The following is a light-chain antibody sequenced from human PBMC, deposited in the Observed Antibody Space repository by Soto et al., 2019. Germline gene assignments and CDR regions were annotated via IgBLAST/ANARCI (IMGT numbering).Light chain of an antibody. J-gene: IGKJ4*01. CDR1: QSVSRN. CDR2: GAS. Sequence: EIVMTQSPATLSVSPGERATLSCRASQSVSRNLAWYQQKPCQAPRLLIYGASTRATGFPARFSGSGSGTEFTLTISSLQSEDFAVYYCQQYNNWPLTFGGGTKVEI. V-gene: IGKV3-15*01. CDR3: QQYNNWPLT.